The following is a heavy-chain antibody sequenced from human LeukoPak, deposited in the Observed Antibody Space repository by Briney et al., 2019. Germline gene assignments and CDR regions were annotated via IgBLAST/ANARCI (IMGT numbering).Heavy chain of an antibody. J-gene: IGHJ4*02. D-gene: IGHD3-10*01. Sequence: SETLSLTCAVYGXSFSGYYWSWIRQPPGKGLEWIGEINHSGSTNYNPSLKSRVTISVDTSKNQFFLKLSSVTAADTAVYYCARGGEYGSGSYYKYWGQGTLVTVSS. CDR3: ARGGEYGSGSYYKY. CDR2: INHSGST. V-gene: IGHV4-34*01. CDR1: GXSFSGYY.